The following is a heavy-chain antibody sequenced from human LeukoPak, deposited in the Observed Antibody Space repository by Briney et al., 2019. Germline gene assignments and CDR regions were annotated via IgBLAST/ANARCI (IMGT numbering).Heavy chain of an antibody. V-gene: IGHV4-34*01. D-gene: IGHD3-10*01. CDR3: ASYSQNRARGVSNRYNCCDH. J-gene: IGHJ5*02. Sequence: SETLTLTCAAYGGSFSGYYWSWIRQPPGKGLEWIGEINHSGSTKYNPSRKSRVTISVDTSKNQFSLKLSSVYVADTAVYYGASYSQNRARGVSNRYNCCDHWGQGTLVTVSS. CDR1: GGSFSGYY. CDR2: INHSGST.